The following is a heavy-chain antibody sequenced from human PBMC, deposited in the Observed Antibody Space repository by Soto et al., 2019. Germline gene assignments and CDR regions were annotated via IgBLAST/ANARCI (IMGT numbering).Heavy chain of an antibody. CDR1: GYTFTRYT. V-gene: IGHV1-3*01. CDR2: INPDNGTT. J-gene: IGHJ5*02. D-gene: IGHD2-15*01. Sequence: ASVKVSCKASGYTFTRYTMNWVRHDPGQRLEWKGWINPDNGTTKSSQTFQTRVIITRDTYASNAYMDLSSLRSEATTVYYCPTAIATGQLDPWGQGTLVTVSS. CDR3: PTAIATGQLDP.